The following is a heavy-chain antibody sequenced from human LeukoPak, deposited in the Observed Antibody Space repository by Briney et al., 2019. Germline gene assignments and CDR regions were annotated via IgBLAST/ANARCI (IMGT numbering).Heavy chain of an antibody. CDR1: GFTFNTQD. CDR3: GKGRVSD. CDR2: ITIAGGT. V-gene: IGHV3-23*01. D-gene: IGHD6-19*01. J-gene: IGHJ4*02. Sequence: PGGSLRLSCAASGFTFNTQDMRWVRQAPGKGLEWVSSITIAGGTFYADSVRGRFTISRDSSKNTLDLQMNSLRVEDTAVYYCGKGRVSDWGQGTLVTVSS.